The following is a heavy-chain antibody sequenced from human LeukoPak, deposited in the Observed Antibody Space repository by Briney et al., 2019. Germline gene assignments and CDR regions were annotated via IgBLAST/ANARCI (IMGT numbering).Heavy chain of an antibody. CDR1: GFTFDDYA. CDR2: ISWNSGSI. CDR3: AKDLVPFYDSSGPPVGPFDY. Sequence: GGSLRLSCAASGFTFDDYAMHWVRQAPGKGLEWVSGISWNSGSIGYADSVKGRFTISRDNAKNSLYLQMNSLRAEDMALYYCAKDLVPFYDSSGPPVGPFDYWGQGTLVTVSS. V-gene: IGHV3-9*03. J-gene: IGHJ4*02. D-gene: IGHD3-22*01.